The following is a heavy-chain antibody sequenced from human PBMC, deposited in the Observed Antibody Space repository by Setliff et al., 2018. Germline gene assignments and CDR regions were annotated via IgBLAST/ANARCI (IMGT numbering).Heavy chain of an antibody. D-gene: IGHD1-1*01. CDR1: GASISSGTYY. Sequence: KASETLSLTCTVSGASISSGTYYWAWIRQPPGKGLEWIGRIHYRGTTYSNVSLASRLTISVDTAQNQFSLRLTSVTAADTAVYYCARTGTYRYFDYWGQGALVTSPQ. V-gene: IGHV4-39*01. CDR3: ARTGTYRYFDY. J-gene: IGHJ4*02. CDR2: IHYRGTT.